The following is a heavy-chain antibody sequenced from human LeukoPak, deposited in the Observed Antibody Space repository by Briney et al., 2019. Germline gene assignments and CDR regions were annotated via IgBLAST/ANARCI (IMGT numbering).Heavy chain of an antibody. V-gene: IGHV4-31*02. CDR3: ASRAVAGTPDYFDY. D-gene: IGHD6-19*01. J-gene: IGHJ4*02. CDR2: IYYSGST. Sequence: SQTLSLTCTVSGGSISSGGYYWSWIRQHPGKGLEWIGYIYYSGSTYYNSYLKSRVTISVDTSKNQFSLKLSSVTAAGTAVYYCASRAVAGTPDYFDYWGQGTLVTVSS. CDR1: GGSISSGGYY.